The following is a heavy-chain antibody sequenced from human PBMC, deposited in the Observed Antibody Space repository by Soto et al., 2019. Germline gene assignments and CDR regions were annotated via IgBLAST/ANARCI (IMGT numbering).Heavy chain of an antibody. V-gene: IGHV3-33*01. CDR2: IWYDGSNK. D-gene: IGHD6-13*01. J-gene: IGHJ5*02. CDR1: GFTFSSYG. Sequence: GGSLRLSCAASGFTFSSYGMHWVRQAPGKGLEWVAVIWYDGSNKYYADSVKGRFTISRDNSKNTLYLQMNSLRAEDTAVYYCARDSTPSYSSSWSQPVGWFDPWGQGTLVTVS. CDR3: ARDSTPSYSSSWSQPVGWFDP.